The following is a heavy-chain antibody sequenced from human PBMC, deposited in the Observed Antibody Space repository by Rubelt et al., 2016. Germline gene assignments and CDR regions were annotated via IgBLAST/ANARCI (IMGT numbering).Heavy chain of an antibody. D-gene: IGHD2-2*01. CDR3: ARPKKSTSFPRVNDAFDI. Sequence: QLQLQESGPGLVKPSETLSLTCTVSGGSISSSSYYWGWIRQPPGKGLEWIGSIYYSGSTYYNPSLKSRVTISLDTSKNQFSLMLGSVTAADTAMYYCARPKKSTSFPRVNDAFDIWGQGTMVTVSS. CDR1: GGSISSSSYY. CDR2: IYYSGST. J-gene: IGHJ3*02. V-gene: IGHV4-39*01.